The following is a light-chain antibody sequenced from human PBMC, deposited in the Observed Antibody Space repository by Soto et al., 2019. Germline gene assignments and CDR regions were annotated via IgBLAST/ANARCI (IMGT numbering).Light chain of an antibody. Sequence: QSALTQPASVSGSPGQSITISCTGTSSDVGGYNYVSWYQQHPGKAPKLMIYDVSNRPSGVSNRFSGSKSGNTASLTISGLQAEDEADYYCSEYTSSRTRVFGTGTKVTVL. CDR3: SEYTSSRTRV. CDR2: DVS. CDR1: SSDVGGYNY. J-gene: IGLJ1*01. V-gene: IGLV2-14*03.